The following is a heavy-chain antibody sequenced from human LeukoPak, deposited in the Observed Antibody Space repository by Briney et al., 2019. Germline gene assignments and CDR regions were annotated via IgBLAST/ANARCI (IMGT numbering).Heavy chain of an antibody. CDR1: GGSISSSSYF. D-gene: IGHD3-10*01. Sequence: PSETLSLTCTVSGGSISSSSYFWGWIRQPPGKGLEWIGSVYYSGSTYYNPSLKSRVTISVDTSNNQFSLRLSSVAAADTAVYYCAGELLTYYYDSGKYHNVHSWGQGTLVTVSS. CDR3: AGELLTYYYDSGKYHNVHS. V-gene: IGHV4-39*02. J-gene: IGHJ4*02. CDR2: VYYSGST.